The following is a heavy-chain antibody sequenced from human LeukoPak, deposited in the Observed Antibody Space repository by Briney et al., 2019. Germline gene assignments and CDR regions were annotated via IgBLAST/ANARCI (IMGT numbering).Heavy chain of an antibody. CDR3: ARRAGSGSYYKT. Sequence: ASVKVSCKASGGTFSSYAISWVRQAPGQGLEWMGGIIPIFGTANYAQKFQGRVTITADESTSTAYMELSSLRSEDTAAYYCARRAGSGSYYKTWGQGTLVTVSS. V-gene: IGHV1-69*13. CDR1: GGTFSSYA. D-gene: IGHD3-10*01. CDR2: IIPIFGTA. J-gene: IGHJ4*02.